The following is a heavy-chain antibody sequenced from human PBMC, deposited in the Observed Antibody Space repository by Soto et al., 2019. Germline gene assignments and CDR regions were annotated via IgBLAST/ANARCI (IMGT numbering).Heavy chain of an antibody. CDR1: GFTVSSNY. V-gene: IGHV3-53*04. Sequence: GGSLRLSCAASGFTVSSNYMSWVRQAPGKGLEWVSVIYSGGSTYYADSVKGRFTISRHNSKNTLYLQMNSLRAEDTAVYYCARAGILTGYYKGYYYYVMDVWGQGTTVTVSS. CDR3: ARAGILTGYYKGYYYYVMDV. CDR2: IYSGGST. D-gene: IGHD3-9*01. J-gene: IGHJ6*02.